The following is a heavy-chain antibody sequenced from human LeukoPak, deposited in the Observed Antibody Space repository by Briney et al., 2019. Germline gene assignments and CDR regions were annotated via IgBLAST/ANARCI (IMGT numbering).Heavy chain of an antibody. Sequence: GASVKVSCKASGYTFTDYYLHWVRQAPGQGLEWMGWINPNSGDTNYAQKFQGRVTMTRDTSITTAYMELSSLRSADTALYYCARDIGQGSSWLYDYWGQGTLVTVSS. CDR2: INPNSGDT. J-gene: IGHJ4*02. CDR3: ARDIGQGSSWLYDY. D-gene: IGHD6-13*01. CDR1: GYTFTDYY. V-gene: IGHV1-2*02.